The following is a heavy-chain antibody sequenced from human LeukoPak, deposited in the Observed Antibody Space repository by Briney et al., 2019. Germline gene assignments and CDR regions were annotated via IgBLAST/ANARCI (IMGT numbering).Heavy chain of an antibody. CDR1: GYTFTDYY. V-gene: IGHV1-2*02. CDR2: INPNSGGT. D-gene: IGHD3-10*01. J-gene: IGHJ5*02. Sequence: ASVKVSCKASGYTFTDYYIHWVRQAPGQGLEWMGWINPNSGGTNYAQKFQGRITMTRDTSISTAYMEVSRLRYDDTAVYYCARPLRVTMIRGAAFRASSDFDPWGQGTLVTVSS. CDR3: ARPLRVTMIRGAAFRASSDFDP.